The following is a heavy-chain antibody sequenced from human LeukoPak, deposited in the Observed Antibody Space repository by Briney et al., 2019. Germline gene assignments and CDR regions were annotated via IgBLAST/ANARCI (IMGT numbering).Heavy chain of an antibody. V-gene: IGHV3-74*01. J-gene: IGHJ4*02. CDR2: INPDGRTT. CDR1: GFSFSSYW. Sequence: PGGSLRLSCAASGFSFSSYWMHCVRQDAGKGLMWVSRINPDGRTTDYADSGKGRFSISRDNAKKTLYLEMNSLRVEDTAVYYCARVGDSSGYHDYWGQGTLVTVSS. D-gene: IGHD3-22*01. CDR3: ARVGDSSGYHDY.